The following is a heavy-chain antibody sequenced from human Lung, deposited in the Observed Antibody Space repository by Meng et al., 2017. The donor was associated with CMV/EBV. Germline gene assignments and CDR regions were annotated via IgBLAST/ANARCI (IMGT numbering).Heavy chain of an antibody. J-gene: IGHJ6*02. CDR2: IRSKTNNYAT. V-gene: IGHV3-73*01. CDR3: IRPYGDYTYYYGLDV. Sequence: GESXKISCATSGFTFSGSAIHWVRQASGKGLEWVGHIRSKTNNYATAYAASVKGRFTISRDDSKNTAYLQMNSLKTEDTAVYYCIRPYGDYTYYYGLDVWXQGTXVTVSS. CDR1: GFTFSGSA. D-gene: IGHD4-17*01.